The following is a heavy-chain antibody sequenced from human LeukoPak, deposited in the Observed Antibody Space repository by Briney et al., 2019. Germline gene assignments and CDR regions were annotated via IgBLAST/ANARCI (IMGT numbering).Heavy chain of an antibody. V-gene: IGHV3-23*01. CDR2: ISGSGDNR. Sequence: PGGSLRLSCAASGFTFSSHAMSWVRQAPGKGLEWVSSISGSGDNRDYADSVKGRFTISRDNSKSTLYLEMNSLRAEDTAIYYCAKNPLVSGTIYFDSWGQGTLLTASS. J-gene: IGHJ4*02. D-gene: IGHD6-19*01. CDR3: AKNPLVSGTIYFDS. CDR1: GFTFSSHA.